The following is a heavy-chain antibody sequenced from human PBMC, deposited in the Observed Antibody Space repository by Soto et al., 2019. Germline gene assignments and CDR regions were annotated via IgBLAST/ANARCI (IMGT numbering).Heavy chain of an antibody. Sequence: EVQLVESGGGLVQPGGSLRLSCVVSGFTFGRHWMSWVRQAPGKGLEWVANIKEDGSEKNTVDSLKGRFTISRDNARNSGYLQMSSLRAEDTAVYYCARVENSFGGMDVWGQGTTVIVS. CDR2: IKEDGSEK. D-gene: IGHD3-16*01. CDR1: GFTFGRHW. CDR3: ARVENSFGGMDV. J-gene: IGHJ6*02. V-gene: IGHV3-7*05.